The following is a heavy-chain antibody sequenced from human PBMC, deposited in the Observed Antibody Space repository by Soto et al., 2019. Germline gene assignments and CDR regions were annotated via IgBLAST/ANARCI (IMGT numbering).Heavy chain of an antibody. CDR1: GGSISSGGYY. D-gene: IGHD2-2*01. CDR2: IYYTGSA. CDR3: ARGGCSSSSCPNWFDP. J-gene: IGHJ5*02. Sequence: SETLSLTCTVPGGSISSGGYYWSWIRQHPGKGLEWIGYIYYTGSAYYNPSLESRVTISVDTSKNQFSLRLSSVTAADTAVYYCARGGCSSSSCPNWFDPWGQGTLVTVSS. V-gene: IGHV4-31*03.